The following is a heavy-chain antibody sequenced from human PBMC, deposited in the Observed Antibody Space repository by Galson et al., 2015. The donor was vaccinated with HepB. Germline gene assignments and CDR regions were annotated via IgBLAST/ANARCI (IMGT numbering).Heavy chain of an antibody. CDR3: ARDGQAAAGMGLDY. CDR2: IIPIFGTA. V-gene: IGHV1-69*01. J-gene: IGHJ4*02. Sequence: QSGAEVKKPGESLKISCKASGGTFSSYAISWVRQAPGQGLEWMGGIIPIFGTANYAQKFQGRVTITADESTSTAYMELSSLRSEDTAVYYCARDGQAAAGMGLDYWGQGTLVTVSS. CDR1: GGTFSSYA. D-gene: IGHD6-13*01.